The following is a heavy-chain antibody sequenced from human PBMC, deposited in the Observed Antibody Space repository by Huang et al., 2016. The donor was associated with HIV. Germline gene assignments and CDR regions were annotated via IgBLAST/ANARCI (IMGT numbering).Heavy chain of an antibody. J-gene: IGHJ4*02. D-gene: IGHD4-17*01. V-gene: IGHV1-8*02. CDR2: RNPNTGNT. Sequence: QVHLVQSGAEVKKPGASVKVSCKASGSTFTNYDINWVRQAPGRGLEVLGWRNPNTGNTGFAQSFQGRVTMTRKTSITTAYMELTSLTSEDTAVYYCARSAYGDLDYWGLGTLVSVSS. CDR3: ARSAYGDLDY. CDR1: GSTFTNYD.